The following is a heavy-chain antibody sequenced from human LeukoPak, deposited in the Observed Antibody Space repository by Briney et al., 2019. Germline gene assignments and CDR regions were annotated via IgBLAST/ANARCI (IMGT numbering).Heavy chain of an antibody. Sequence: GGSLRLSCAASGFTFSSYVMSWVRQAPGKGLEWVSAISGSGGSTYYADSVKGRFTISRDNSKNTLYLQMNSLRAEDTAVYYCAKGKTGGYYYYYMDVWGKGTTVTVSS. V-gene: IGHV3-23*01. J-gene: IGHJ6*03. CDR2: ISGSGGST. CDR3: AKGKTGGYYYYYMDV. D-gene: IGHD1-1*01. CDR1: GFTFSSYV.